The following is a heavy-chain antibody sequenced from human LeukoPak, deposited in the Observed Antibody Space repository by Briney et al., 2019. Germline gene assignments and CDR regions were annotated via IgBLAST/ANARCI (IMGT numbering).Heavy chain of an antibody. CDR3: TRLLPSSHHFFDS. V-gene: IGHV3-64*04. D-gene: IGHD6-6*01. J-gene: IGHJ4*02. CDR2: ISSNGGST. CDR1: GFTFSNYA. Sequence: GGSLRLSCSASGFTFSNYAMYWVRQAPGKGLECVSAISSNGGSTYYADSVKGRFTISRDNFENTLFLQMDSLRAEDTAVYYCTRLLPSSHHFFDSWGQGALVTVSS.